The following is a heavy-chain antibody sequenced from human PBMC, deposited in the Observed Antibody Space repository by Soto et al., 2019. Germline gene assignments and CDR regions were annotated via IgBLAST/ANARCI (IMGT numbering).Heavy chain of an antibody. Sequence: SETLSLTCAVYGGSFSSYHWSWIRQTPGKGLEWIGEINHLTTTNYNPSLKSRVIISLDTPKNQSSLKLSSVTAADTAVYYCARGYDTALAPIFWGQGILVTVSS. CDR1: GGSFSSYH. D-gene: IGHD5-18*01. CDR3: ARGYDTALAPIF. J-gene: IGHJ4*02. CDR2: INHLTTT. V-gene: IGHV4-34*01.